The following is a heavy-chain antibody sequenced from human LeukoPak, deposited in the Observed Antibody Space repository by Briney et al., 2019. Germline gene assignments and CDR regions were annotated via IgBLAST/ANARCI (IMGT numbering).Heavy chain of an antibody. CDR3: ARDLYSSSWYQTQYFDY. Sequence: SETLSLTCAVSGYSISSGYHWGWIRQPPGKGLEWIGSIYHSGSTYYNPSLKSRVTISVDTSKNQFSLKLSSVTAADTAVYYCARDLYSSSWYQTQYFDYWGQGTLVTVSS. D-gene: IGHD6-13*01. V-gene: IGHV4-38-2*02. CDR2: IYHSGST. J-gene: IGHJ4*02. CDR1: GYSISSGYH.